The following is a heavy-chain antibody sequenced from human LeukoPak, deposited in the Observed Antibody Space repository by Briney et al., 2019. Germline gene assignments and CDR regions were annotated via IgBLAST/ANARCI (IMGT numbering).Heavy chain of an antibody. CDR3: ARDHFVMTTVTTTPIY. Sequence: PGGSLRLSCAASGFTFSSYSMNWVRQAPGKGLEWVSSISSSSSSYIYYADSVKGRFTISRDNAKNSLYLQMNSLRAEDTAVYYCARDHFVMTTVTTTPIYWGQGTLVTVSS. V-gene: IGHV3-21*01. CDR1: GFTFSSYS. J-gene: IGHJ4*02. CDR2: ISSSSSSYI. D-gene: IGHD4-17*01.